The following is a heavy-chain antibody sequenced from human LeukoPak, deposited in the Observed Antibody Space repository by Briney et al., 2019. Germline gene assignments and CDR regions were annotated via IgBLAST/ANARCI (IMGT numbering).Heavy chain of an antibody. Sequence: PGESLKTSCLGFGYSFTSYWIGWVRQMPGKGMEWMGGIYPGDSRVRYNPSFQGQVTISVDKSINTAYLQWVSLRASDSAMYYCACRDLTSTWSFPWGQGTLVTVSS. CDR2: IYPGDSRV. CDR3: ACRDLTSTWSFP. D-gene: IGHD6-13*01. J-gene: IGHJ5*02. CDR1: GYSFTSYW. V-gene: IGHV5-51*03.